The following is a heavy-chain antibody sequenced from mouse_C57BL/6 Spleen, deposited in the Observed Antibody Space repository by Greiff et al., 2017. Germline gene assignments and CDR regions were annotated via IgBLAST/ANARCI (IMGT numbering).Heavy chain of an antibody. Sequence: VQLQESGAELVRPGASVKLSCKASGYTFTDSYINWVKQRPGQGLEWIARIYPGSGNTNYNEKFKGKATLTAEKSSSPAYMQLSSLTSEDSAVYCCARAEGNYYGSSSYAMDYWGQGTSVTVSS. CDR1: GYTFTDSY. CDR3: ARAEGNYYGSSSYAMDY. D-gene: IGHD1-1*01. J-gene: IGHJ4*01. V-gene: IGHV1-76*01. CDR2: IYPGSGNT.